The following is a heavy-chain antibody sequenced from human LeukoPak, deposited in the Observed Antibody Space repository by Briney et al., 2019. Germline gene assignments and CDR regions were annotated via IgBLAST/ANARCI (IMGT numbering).Heavy chain of an antibody. V-gene: IGHV3-33*01. Sequence: GRSLRLSCAASGFTFSNYDMHSVRQAPGKGLEWVAVIWYDGSNKYYADSVEGRLTISRDNSKNTLYLQMNSLRAEDTAVYYCARGAFWSGYNPFDYWGQGTLVTVSS. D-gene: IGHD3-3*01. CDR1: GFTFSNYD. CDR3: ARGAFWSGYNPFDY. CDR2: IWYDGSNK. J-gene: IGHJ4*02.